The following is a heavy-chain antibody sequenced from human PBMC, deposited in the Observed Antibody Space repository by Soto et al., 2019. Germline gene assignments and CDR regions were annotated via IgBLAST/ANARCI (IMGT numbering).Heavy chain of an antibody. CDR1: ESTFSSYW. CDR3: TRAVGMATGWFDP. Sequence: PGGSLRLSCVDSESTFSSYWMHWVRQAPGKALVWVSRIDPSGRSTSYADSVRGRFTISRDNAKNTLYLEMNSLRAEDTALYYCTRAVGMATGWFDPWGQGTLVTVSS. CDR2: IDPSGRST. V-gene: IGHV3-74*01. J-gene: IGHJ5*02. D-gene: IGHD5-12*01.